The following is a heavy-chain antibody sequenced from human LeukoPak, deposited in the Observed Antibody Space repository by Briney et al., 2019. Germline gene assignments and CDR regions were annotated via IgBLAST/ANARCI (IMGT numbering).Heavy chain of an antibody. CDR1: GFTFSDYN. V-gene: IGHV3-9*01. D-gene: IGHD1-7*01. CDR2: ISWNSGSI. CDR3: ANWATELGYLY. J-gene: IGHJ4*02. Sequence: PGGSLRLSCAASGFTFSDYNMNWVRQAPGKGLEWVSGISWNSGSIGYADSVKGRFTISRDNAKNSLYLQMNSLRAEDTALYYCANWATELGYLYWGQGTLVTVSS.